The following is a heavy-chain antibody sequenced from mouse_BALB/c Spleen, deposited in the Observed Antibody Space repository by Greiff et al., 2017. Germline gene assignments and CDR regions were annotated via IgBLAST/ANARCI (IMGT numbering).Heavy chain of an antibody. CDR1: GYSITSDYA. CDR3: AREDDYGPFAY. V-gene: IGHV3-2*02. CDR2: ISYSGST. D-gene: IGHD2-4*01. Sequence: EVQLQESGPGLVKPSQSLSLTCTVTGYSITSDYAWNWIRQFPGNKLEWMGYISYSGSTSYNPSLKSRISITRDTSKNQFFLQLNSVTTEDTATYYCAREDDYGPFAYWGQGTLVTVSA. J-gene: IGHJ3*01.